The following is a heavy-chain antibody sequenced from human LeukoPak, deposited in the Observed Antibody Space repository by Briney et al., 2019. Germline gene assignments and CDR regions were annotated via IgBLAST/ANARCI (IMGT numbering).Heavy chain of an antibody. CDR1: GFTFSSYW. V-gene: IGHV3-74*01. Sequence: GGSLRLSCAASGFTFSSYWMHWFRQAPGKGLVWVSRINSDGSSTSYADSVKGRFTISRDNAKNTLYLQMNSLRAEDTAVYYCARASGYYGSGSYGYWGQGTLVTVSS. CDR3: ARASGYYGSGSYGY. D-gene: IGHD3-10*01. CDR2: INSDGSST. J-gene: IGHJ4*02.